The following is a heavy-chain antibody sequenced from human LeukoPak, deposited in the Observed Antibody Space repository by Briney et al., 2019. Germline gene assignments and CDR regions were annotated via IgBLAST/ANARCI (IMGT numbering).Heavy chain of an antibody. J-gene: IGHJ4*02. CDR1: GGSISTSNYY. Sequence: SETLSLTCTVSGGSISTSNYYWGWIRQPPGKGLEWIGNIFYSGSTYYSPSLNSRVTMSVDTSKNQFSLRLNSVTAADTAVYYCARATATLPVTGSFPDYWGQGTLVTVSS. V-gene: IGHV4-39*07. D-gene: IGHD3-10*01. CDR3: ARATATLPVTGSFPDY. CDR2: IFYSGST.